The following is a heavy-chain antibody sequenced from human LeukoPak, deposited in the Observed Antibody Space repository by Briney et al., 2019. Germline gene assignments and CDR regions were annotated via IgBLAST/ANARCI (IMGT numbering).Heavy chain of an antibody. CDR1: GFTFSSYS. CDR2: ISSSSSYI. J-gene: IGHJ4*02. D-gene: IGHD3-10*01. CDR3: ARDYGSGSYYFGY. V-gene: IGHV3-21*01. Sequence: PGGSLRLSCAASGFTFSSYSMNWVRQGPGKGLEWVSSISSSSSYIYYADSVKGRFTISRDNAKNSLYLQMNSLRAEDTAVYYCARDYGSGSYYFGYWGQGTLVTVSS.